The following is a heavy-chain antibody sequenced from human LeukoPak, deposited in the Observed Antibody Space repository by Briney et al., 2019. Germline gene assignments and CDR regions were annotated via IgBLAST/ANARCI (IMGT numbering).Heavy chain of an antibody. Sequence: SETLSLTCAVYGGSFSGYYWSWIRQPPGKGLEWIGEINHSGSTNYNPSLKSRITISVDMSKNQFSLKLSSVTAADTAVYYCARGLSNSRLTLLGLDYWGQGTLVTVSS. J-gene: IGHJ4*02. V-gene: IGHV4-34*01. D-gene: IGHD3-16*01. CDR1: GGSFSGYY. CDR2: INHSGST. CDR3: ARGLSNSRLTLLGLDY.